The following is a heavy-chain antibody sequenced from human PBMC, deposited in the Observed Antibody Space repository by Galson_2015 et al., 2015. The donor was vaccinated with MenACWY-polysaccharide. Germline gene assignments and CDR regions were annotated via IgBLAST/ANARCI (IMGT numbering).Heavy chain of an antibody. CDR3: ARGVRGTYYYGMDV. CDR2: IWYDGSNK. J-gene: IGHJ6*02. Sequence: SLRLSCAASGFTFSSYGMHWVRQAPGKGLEWVAVIWYDGSNKYYADSVKGRFTISRDNSKNTLYLQMNSLRAEDTAVYYCARGVRGTYYYGMDVWGQGTTVTVSS. CDR1: GFTFSSYG. V-gene: IGHV3-33*01. D-gene: IGHD3-10*01.